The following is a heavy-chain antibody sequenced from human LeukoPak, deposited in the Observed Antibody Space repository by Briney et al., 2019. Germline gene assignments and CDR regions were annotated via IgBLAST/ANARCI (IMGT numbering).Heavy chain of an antibody. D-gene: IGHD1-26*01. J-gene: IGHJ4*02. CDR2: ISSSSATM. CDR3: AKYPSDSGY. V-gene: IGHV3-48*03. Sequence: PGGSLTLSCAASGFTFKSYEMNWFRQALGKGLEWVSYISSSSATMYYANSVKGRFTISRDDAKNSLFLQMNSLRAEDTAIYYCAKYPSDSGYWGQGTLVTVSS. CDR1: GFTFKSYE.